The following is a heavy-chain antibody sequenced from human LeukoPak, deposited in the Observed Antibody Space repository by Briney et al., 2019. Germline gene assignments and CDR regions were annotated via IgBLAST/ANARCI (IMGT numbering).Heavy chain of an antibody. CDR2: INPNSGGT. J-gene: IGHJ1*01. Sequence: ASXKVSCKASGYTFTGYYIHWVRQAPGQGLEWMGWINPNSGGTNYAQKFQGRVTMTRDTSISTAYMELSRLRSDDTAVYYCARAGSYHLIYGYFQHWGQATLVTVSS. CDR1: GYTFTGYY. D-gene: IGHD2-2*02. V-gene: IGHV1-2*02. CDR3: ARAGSYHLIYGYFQH.